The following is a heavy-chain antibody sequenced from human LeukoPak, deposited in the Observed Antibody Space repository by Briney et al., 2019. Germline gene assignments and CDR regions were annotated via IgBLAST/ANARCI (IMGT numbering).Heavy chain of an antibody. V-gene: IGHV3-21*01. Sequence: GGSLRLSXAASRFTLSTYSMNWVRQAPGKGLEWVSSIDSSGSYMYYADSVKGRFTISRDNAKNSLYLQMNSLRVEDTAVYYCARDRGYSNRSRYYPYYFDSWGQGTLVTVSS. J-gene: IGHJ4*02. CDR3: ARDRGYSNRSRYYPYYFDS. D-gene: IGHD3-22*01. CDR1: RFTLSTYS. CDR2: IDSSGSYM.